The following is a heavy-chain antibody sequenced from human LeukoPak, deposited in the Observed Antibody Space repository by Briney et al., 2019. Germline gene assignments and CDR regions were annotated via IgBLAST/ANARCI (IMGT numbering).Heavy chain of an antibody. CDR3: ARSKVTYYYDAGGYYYFDY. J-gene: IGHJ4*02. CDR2: IYYSGTT. D-gene: IGHD3-22*01. V-gene: IGHV4-59*01. CDR1: GGSITGSY. Sequence: SETLSLTCSVSGGSITGSYWSWIRQSPGKGLEWIGHIYYSGTTNYSPSLRSRATISVDTSNKQFSLKLRSVTAADTAVYYCARSKVTYYYDAGGYYYFDYWGQGALVTVSS.